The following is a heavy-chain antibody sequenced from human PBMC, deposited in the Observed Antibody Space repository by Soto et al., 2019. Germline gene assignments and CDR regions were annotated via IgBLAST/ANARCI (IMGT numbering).Heavy chain of an antibody. Sequence: ASVKVSCKASGGTFSSYAISWVRQAPGQGLEWMGGISAYNGNTNYAQKLQGRVTMTTDTSTSTAYMELRSLRSDDTAVYYSARVITPHPTGYFDYWGQGTLFTVYS. CDR3: ARVITPHPTGYFDY. J-gene: IGHJ4*02. CDR1: GGTFSSYA. CDR2: ISAYNGNT. V-gene: IGHV1-18*01. D-gene: IGHD1-20*01.